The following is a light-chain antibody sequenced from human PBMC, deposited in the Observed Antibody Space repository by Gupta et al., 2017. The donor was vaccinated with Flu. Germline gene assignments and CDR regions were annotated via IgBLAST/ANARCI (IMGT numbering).Light chain of an antibody. V-gene: IGKV1-5*03. J-gene: IGKJ4*01. CDR3: QQYDSYSLT. CDR1: QSLSSW. Sequence: DSLMTPSPSRLYAYVGDRVTMTCRASQSLSSWLAWYQQKPGKAPNLLIYKAFNLERGVPLRFSGSGSGTGFTLTISSLQPDDFAPYYCQQYDSYSLTFGGGTKVEI. CDR2: KAF.